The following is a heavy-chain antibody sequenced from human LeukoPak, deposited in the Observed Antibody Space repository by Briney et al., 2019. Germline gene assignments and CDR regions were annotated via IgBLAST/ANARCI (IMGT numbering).Heavy chain of an antibody. Sequence: GGSLRLSCTASGFTFGDYAMSCVRQAPGKGLEGVGFIRSKAYGVTTEYAASVKSRFTISRDDSKSIAYLQMNSLKTENTAVYYCTRTDCGDYGWFDPWGQGTLVTVSS. CDR1: GFTFGDYA. D-gene: IGHD4-17*01. CDR2: IRSKAYGVTT. V-gene: IGHV3-49*04. CDR3: TRTDCGDYGWFDP. J-gene: IGHJ5*02.